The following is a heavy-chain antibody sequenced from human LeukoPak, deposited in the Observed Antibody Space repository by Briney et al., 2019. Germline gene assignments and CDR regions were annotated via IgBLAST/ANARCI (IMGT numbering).Heavy chain of an antibody. V-gene: IGHV3-23*01. D-gene: IGHD6-25*01. CDR2: ISGSGGST. CDR3: ANLAAPYYYYGMDV. CDR1: GFTFSSYA. J-gene: IGHJ6*02. Sequence: PGGSLRLSCAASGFTFSSYALSWVRQAPGKGLEWVSAISGSGGSTYYADSVKGRFTISRDNSKSTLYLQMNSLRVEDTAVYYCANLAAPYYYYGMDVWGQGTTVTVSS.